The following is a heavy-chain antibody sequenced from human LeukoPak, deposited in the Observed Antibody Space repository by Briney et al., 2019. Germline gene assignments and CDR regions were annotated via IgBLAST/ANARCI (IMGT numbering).Heavy chain of an antibody. Sequence: ASVKVSCKASGYTFTGYYMHWVRQAPGQGRGWMGRINPNSGGTNYAQKFQGRVTMTRDTSISTAYMELSRLRSDDTAVYYCARDRWDKGTAIPGGDWGQGTLVTVSS. J-gene: IGHJ4*02. V-gene: IGHV1-2*06. CDR1: GYTFTGYY. CDR3: ARDRWDKGTAIPGGD. D-gene: IGHD2-2*02. CDR2: INPNSGGT.